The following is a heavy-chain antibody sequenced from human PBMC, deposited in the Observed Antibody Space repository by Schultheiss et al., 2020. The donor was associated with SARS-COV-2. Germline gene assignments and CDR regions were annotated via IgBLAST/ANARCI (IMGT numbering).Heavy chain of an antibody. CDR1: GFTFSDYY. V-gene: IGHV3-74*01. CDR2: INSDGSAS. J-gene: IGHJ5*02. D-gene: IGHD6-13*01. Sequence: GGSLRLSCAASGFTFSDYYMSWIRQAPGKGLVWVSRINSDGSASSYADSVKGRFTVSRDNAWNTLYLQMNNLRVEDTAIYYCARARAEQHLPFSWGPIPHPTTWFDPWGQGTLVTVSS. CDR3: ARARAEQHLPFSWGPIPHPTTWFDP.